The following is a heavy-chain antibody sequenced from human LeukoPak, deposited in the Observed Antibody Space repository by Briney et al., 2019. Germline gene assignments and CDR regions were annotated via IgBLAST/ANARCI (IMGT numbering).Heavy chain of an antibody. J-gene: IGHJ4*02. CDR3: VRLLDVDY. CDR1: GFTFSNYS. Sequence: PGGSLRLSCVASGFTFSNYSMHWVRQTPGKGLVWLSRINTDGSITHYADSVKGRFTISRDNAKKTVYLQMNSLRAEDTAVYYCVRLLDVDYWGQGTLVTVSS. D-gene: IGHD3-3*01. CDR2: INTDGSIT. V-gene: IGHV3-74*01.